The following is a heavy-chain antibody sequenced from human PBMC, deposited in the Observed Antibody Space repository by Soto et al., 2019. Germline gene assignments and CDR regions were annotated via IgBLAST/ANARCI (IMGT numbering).Heavy chain of an antibody. CDR2: ISSSSSYI. Sequence: GGSLRLSCAASGFTFSSYSMNWVRQAPGKGLEWVSSISSSSSYIYYADSVKGRFTISRDNAKNSLYLQMNSLRAEDTAVYYCARGPLPAAAPNYFDYWGQGTLVTVS. J-gene: IGHJ4*02. CDR3: ARGPLPAAAPNYFDY. CDR1: GFTFSSYS. D-gene: IGHD6-13*01. V-gene: IGHV3-21*01.